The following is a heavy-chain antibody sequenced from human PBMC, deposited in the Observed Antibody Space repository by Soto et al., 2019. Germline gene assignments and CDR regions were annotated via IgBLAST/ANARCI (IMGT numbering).Heavy chain of an antibody. Sequence: SETLSLTCAVYGGSFSGYDRSWIRQPPGKGLEWIGVINHSGSTNYNPSLKSRVTISVDTSKNQFSLKLSSATAPDTAVQYCSRAVLYSSGWIGFPSDYWVRVTLVP. J-gene: IGHJ4*02. D-gene: IGHD6-19*01. CDR3: SRAVLYSSGWIGFPSDY. CDR2: INHSGST. V-gene: IGHV4-34*01. CDR1: GGSFSGYD.